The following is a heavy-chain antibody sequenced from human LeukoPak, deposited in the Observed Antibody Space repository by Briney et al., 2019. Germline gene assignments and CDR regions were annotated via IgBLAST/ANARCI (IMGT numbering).Heavy chain of an antibody. D-gene: IGHD5-18*01. Sequence: GGSLRLSCAASGFTFSSYAMHWVRQAPGKGLEWVAVISYDGSNKYYADSVKGRFTISRDNSKNTLYLQMNSLRAEDTAVYYCAKDRESYGLYYFDYWGQGTLVTVSS. V-gene: IGHV3-30*04. CDR2: ISYDGSNK. J-gene: IGHJ4*02. CDR1: GFTFSSYA. CDR3: AKDRESYGLYYFDY.